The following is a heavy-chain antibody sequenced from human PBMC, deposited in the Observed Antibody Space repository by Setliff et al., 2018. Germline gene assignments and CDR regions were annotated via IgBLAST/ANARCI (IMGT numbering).Heavy chain of an antibody. CDR2: IYHSGST. V-gene: IGHV4-4*02. CDR1: GDSISSSNW. CDR3: ARERGLGYCSSTSCRYYYYGMDV. J-gene: IGHJ6*02. D-gene: IGHD2-2*01. Sequence: SETLSLTCAVSGDSISSSNWWNWVRQPPGKGLEWIGEIYHSGSTKYNPSLKSRVTISVDTSKNQFSLKLSSVTAADTAVYYCARERGLGYCSSTSCRYYYYGMDVWGQGTTVTVSS.